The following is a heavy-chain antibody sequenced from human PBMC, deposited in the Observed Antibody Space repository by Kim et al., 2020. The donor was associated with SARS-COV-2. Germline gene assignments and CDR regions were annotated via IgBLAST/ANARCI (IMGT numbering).Heavy chain of an antibody. CDR2: INHSGST. CDR3: ARGRRGGQQLVPYYYYYGMDV. D-gene: IGHD6-13*01. Sequence: SETLSLTCAVYGGSFSGYYWSWIRQPPGKGLEWIGEINHSGSTNYNPSLKSRVTISVDTSKNQFSLKLSSVTAADTAVYYCARGRRGGQQLVPYYYYYGMDVWGQGTTVTVSS. J-gene: IGHJ6*02. V-gene: IGHV4-34*01. CDR1: GGSFSGYY.